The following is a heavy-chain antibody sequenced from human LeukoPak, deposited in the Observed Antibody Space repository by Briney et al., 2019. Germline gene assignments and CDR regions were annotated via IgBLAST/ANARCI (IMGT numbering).Heavy chain of an antibody. CDR2: FYYSGNT. CDR3: ATVRPENSGSYYWDY. V-gene: IGHV4-59*08. J-gene: IGHJ4*02. CDR1: GGSISSYY. Sequence: SETLSLTCTVSGGSISSYYWSWIRQPPGKGLEWIGCFYYSGNTNSNPSLKSRVTISVDTSKNQFSLKLMSVTAADTAVYYCATVRPENSGSYYWDYWGQGALVTVSS. D-gene: IGHD1-26*01.